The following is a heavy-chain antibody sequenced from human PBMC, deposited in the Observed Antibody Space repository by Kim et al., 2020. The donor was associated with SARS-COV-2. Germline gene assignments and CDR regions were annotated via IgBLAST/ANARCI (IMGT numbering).Heavy chain of an antibody. Sequence: GGSLRLSCAASGFTFSSRAMSWVRQAPGKGPEWVAYVNNGGNAYYADSVKGRFTVSRDITRDTLYLQMNSLRAEDTALYFCAKDHPSSGWPAFDSWGQGT. V-gene: IGHV3-23*01. CDR1: GFTFSSRA. CDR2: VNNGGNA. CDR3: AKDHPSSGWPAFDS. J-gene: IGHJ4*02. D-gene: IGHD6-19*01.